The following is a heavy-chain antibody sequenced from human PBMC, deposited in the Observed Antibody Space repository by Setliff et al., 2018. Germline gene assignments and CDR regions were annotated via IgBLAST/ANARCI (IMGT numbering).Heavy chain of an antibody. CDR1: GFTFSSYW. CDR3: ARGNFYYFDRTGRGPNWFDP. V-gene: IGHV3-74*01. J-gene: IGHJ5*02. Sequence: LRLSCAASGFTFSSYWMYWVRQAPGKGLVWVSRINRDGSYTVYADSVEGRFTISRDNATNSLYLQMNSLRAEDTAVYYCARGNFYYFDRTGRGPNWFDPWGQGTLVTVSS. D-gene: IGHD3-22*01. CDR2: INRDGSYT.